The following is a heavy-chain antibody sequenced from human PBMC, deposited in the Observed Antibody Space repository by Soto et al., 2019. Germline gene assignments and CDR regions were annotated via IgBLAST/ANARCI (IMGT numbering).Heavy chain of an antibody. CDR2: IYHSGST. J-gene: IGHJ3*02. V-gene: IGHV4-4*02. CDR3: ASPIDSPGAFDI. D-gene: IGHD3-16*02. CDR1: GGSISSSNR. Sequence: SETLSLTCAVSGGSISSSNRWSWVRQPPGKGLEWIGEIYHSGSTNYSPSLKSRVTISVDKSKNQFSLKLSSVTAADTAVYYCASPIDSPGAFDIWGQGTMVTVSS.